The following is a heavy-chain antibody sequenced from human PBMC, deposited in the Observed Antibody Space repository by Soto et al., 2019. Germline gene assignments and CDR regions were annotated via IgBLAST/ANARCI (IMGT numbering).Heavy chain of an antibody. J-gene: IGHJ6*02. Sequence: QVQLVESGGGVVQPGRSLRLSCAASGFTFSSYAMHWVRQAPGKGLEWVAVISYDGSNKYYADSVKGRFTISRDNSKNTLYLQMNSLRAEDTAVYYCARDRKNFWSGYYSYYYYGMDVWGQGTTVTVSS. CDR2: ISYDGSNK. CDR1: GFTFSSYA. CDR3: ARDRKNFWSGYYSYYYYGMDV. V-gene: IGHV3-30-3*01. D-gene: IGHD3-3*01.